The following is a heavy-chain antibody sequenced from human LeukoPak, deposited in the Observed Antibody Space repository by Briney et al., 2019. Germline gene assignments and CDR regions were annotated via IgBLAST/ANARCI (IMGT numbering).Heavy chain of an antibody. CDR2: INHSGST. CDR1: GGSFSGYY. J-gene: IGHJ5*02. V-gene: IGHV4-34*01. CDR3: ARGIVPAARGNWFDP. Sequence: SETLSLTCAVYGGSFSGYYWSWIRQPPGKGLEWIGEINHSGSTNYNPSLKSRVTISVDTSKNQFSLKLSSVTAADTAVHYCARGIVPAARGNWFDPWGQGTLVTVSS. D-gene: IGHD2-2*01.